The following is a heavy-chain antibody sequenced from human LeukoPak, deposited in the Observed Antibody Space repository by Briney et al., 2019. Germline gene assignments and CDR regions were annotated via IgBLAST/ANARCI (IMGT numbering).Heavy chain of an antibody. Sequence: SETPSLTCTVSGGSISSSSYYWGWIRQPPGKGLEWIGSIYYSGSTYYNPSLKSRVTISVDTSKNQFSLKLSSVTAADTAVYYCARVDCSSTSCYGDYWGQGTLVTVSS. D-gene: IGHD2-2*01. V-gene: IGHV4-39*07. CDR3: ARVDCSSTSCYGDY. J-gene: IGHJ4*02. CDR1: GGSISSSSYY. CDR2: IYYSGST.